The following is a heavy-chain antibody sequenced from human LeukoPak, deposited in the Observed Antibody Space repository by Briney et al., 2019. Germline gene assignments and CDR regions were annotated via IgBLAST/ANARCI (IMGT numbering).Heavy chain of an antibody. CDR3: ARDRPTGASRLFVVQ. Sequence: GGSLRLSCAASGFTFSSYWMSWVRQGPGKGLEWVANIKQDGSEKYYVDSVKGRFTISRDNAKNSLYLQMNSLRAEDTAVYYCARDRPTGASRLFVVQWGQGTLVTVSS. J-gene: IGHJ4*02. CDR2: IKQDGSEK. CDR1: GFTFSSYW. V-gene: IGHV3-7*01. D-gene: IGHD3-3*01.